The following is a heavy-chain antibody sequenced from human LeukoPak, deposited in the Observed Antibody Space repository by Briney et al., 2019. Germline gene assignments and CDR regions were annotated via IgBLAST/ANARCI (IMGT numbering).Heavy chain of an antibody. J-gene: IGHJ5*02. V-gene: IGHV1-69*13. Sequence: SVKVSCKASGGTFSSYAISWVRQAPGQGLEWMGGIIPIFGTANYAQKFQGRVTITADESTSTAYMELSSLRSEDTAVYYCAQSIAAAGTPSGWFDPWGQGTLVTVSS. D-gene: IGHD6-13*01. CDR2: IIPIFGTA. CDR3: AQSIAAAGTPSGWFDP. CDR1: GGTFSSYA.